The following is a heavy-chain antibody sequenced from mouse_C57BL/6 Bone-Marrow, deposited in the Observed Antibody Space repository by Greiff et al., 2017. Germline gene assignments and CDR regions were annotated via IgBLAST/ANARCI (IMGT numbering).Heavy chain of an antibody. V-gene: IGHV1-58*01. Sequence: VQLQQSGAELVRPGSSVKMSCKTSGYTFTSYGINWVKQRPGQGLEWLGYIYIGNGYTEYNEKFKSKATLPVDTSSRTAYMQLSSLTSEDSAVYYCARHYYGSCFAYWGQGTLVTVSA. CDR3: ARHYYGSCFAY. D-gene: IGHD1-1*01. J-gene: IGHJ3*01. CDR2: IYIGNGYT. CDR1: GYTFTSYG.